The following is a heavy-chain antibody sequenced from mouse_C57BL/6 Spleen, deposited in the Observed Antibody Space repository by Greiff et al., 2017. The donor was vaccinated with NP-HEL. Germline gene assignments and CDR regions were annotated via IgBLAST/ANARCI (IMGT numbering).Heavy chain of an antibody. CDR2: INPNYGTT. Sequence: VQLQQSGPELVKPGASVKISCKASGYSFTDYNMNWVKQSNGKSLEWIGVINPNYGTTSYNQKFKGKATLTVDQSSSTAYMQLNSLTSEYSAVYVCVRTPTTTVVPHYFDYWGQGTTLTVSS. J-gene: IGHJ2*01. CDR3: VRTPTTTVVPHYFDY. CDR1: GYSFTDYN. V-gene: IGHV1-39*01. D-gene: IGHD1-1*01.